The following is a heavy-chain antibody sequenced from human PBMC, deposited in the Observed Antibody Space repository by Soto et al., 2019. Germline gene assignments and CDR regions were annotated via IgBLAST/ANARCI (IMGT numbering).Heavy chain of an antibody. CDR1: GGSISSGDYY. J-gene: IGHJ4*02. Sequence: QVQLQESGPGLVKPSQTLSLTCTVSGGSISSGDYYWSWIRQPPGKGLEWIGYIYYSGSTYYNPSLKSRATISVDTSKNQFSLKLSSVTAADTAVYYCARERLLWFGEPQHIDYWGQGTLVTVSS. CDR3: ARERLLWFGEPQHIDY. D-gene: IGHD3-10*01. CDR2: IYYSGST. V-gene: IGHV4-30-4*01.